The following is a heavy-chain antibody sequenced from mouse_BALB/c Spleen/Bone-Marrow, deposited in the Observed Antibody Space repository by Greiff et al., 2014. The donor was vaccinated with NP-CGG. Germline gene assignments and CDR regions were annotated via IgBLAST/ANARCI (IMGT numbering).Heavy chain of an antibody. CDR2: IRNNANGYTT. CDR1: GFTFTDYY. V-gene: IGHV7-3*02. D-gene: IGHD1-1*01. CDR3: ARDENYDIYWYFDV. Sequence: EVHLVESGGGLVQPGGSLRLSCATSGFTFTDYYMSWVRQTPGKALEWLGFIRNNANGYTTDYSVSVKGRFTISRDNSQSILYLQMNTLRAEDSATYYCARDENYDIYWYFDVWGAGTTVTVSS. J-gene: IGHJ1*01.